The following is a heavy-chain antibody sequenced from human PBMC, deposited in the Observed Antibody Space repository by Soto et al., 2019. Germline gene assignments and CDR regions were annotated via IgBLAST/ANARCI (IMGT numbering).Heavy chain of an antibody. J-gene: IGHJ6*02. V-gene: IGHV3-23*01. Sequence: LRLSCAASGFTFSSYAMSWVRQAPGKGLEWVSAISGSGGSTYYADSVKGRFTISRDNSKNTLYLQMNSLRAEDTAVYYCAKDVVFMARGDYYGMDVWGQGTTVTVSS. CDR3: AKDVVFMARGDYYGMDV. CDR2: ISGSGGST. CDR1: GFTFSSYA. D-gene: IGHD3-10*01.